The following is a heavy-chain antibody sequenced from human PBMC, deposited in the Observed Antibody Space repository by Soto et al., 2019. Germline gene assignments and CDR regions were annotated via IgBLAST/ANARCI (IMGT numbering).Heavy chain of an antibody. CDR2: LSNSGGETI. V-gene: IGHV3-48*03. J-gene: IGHJ3*02. D-gene: IGHD4-17*01. Sequence: EVQLVESGGGLVQPGGSLRLSCAASGFTFSPDDMNWVRQAPGEGLEWDSYLSNSGGETIYYADSVKGGFTISRDNAKNSLYLQVNSLSAEDTAVYYCARAKYGDYAGGFDIWGQGTMVTVSS. CDR1: GFTFSPDD. CDR3: ARAKYGDYAGGFDI.